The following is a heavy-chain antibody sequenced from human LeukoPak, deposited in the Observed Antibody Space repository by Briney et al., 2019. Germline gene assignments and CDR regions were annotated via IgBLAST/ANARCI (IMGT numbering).Heavy chain of an antibody. Sequence: SVKVSCKASRYTFTRYEINWVRQATGQGLEGMGWTNPNSGNTGYAPKFQGRVTITTDESTSTAYMELSSLRSEDTAVYYCARAFRYCSSTSCEYQHWGQGTLVTVSS. CDR1: RYTFTRYE. CDR3: ARAFRYCSSTSCEYQH. CDR2: TNPNSGNT. D-gene: IGHD2-2*01. V-gene: IGHV1-8*01. J-gene: IGHJ1*01.